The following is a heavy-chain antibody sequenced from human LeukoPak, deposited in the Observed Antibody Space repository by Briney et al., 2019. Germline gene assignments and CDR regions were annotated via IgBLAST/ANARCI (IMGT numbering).Heavy chain of an antibody. V-gene: IGHV3-23*01. D-gene: IGHD2-15*01. Sequence: GGSLRLSCAASGFTFSSYAMSWVRQAPGKGLEWVSAISGSGGSTYYADSVKGRFTISRDNSKNTLYLQMNSLRAEDTAVYYCARYCSGGSCYARGYLDYWGQGTQVTVSS. CDR3: ARYCSGGSCYARGYLDY. J-gene: IGHJ4*02. CDR1: GFTFSSYA. CDR2: ISGSGGST.